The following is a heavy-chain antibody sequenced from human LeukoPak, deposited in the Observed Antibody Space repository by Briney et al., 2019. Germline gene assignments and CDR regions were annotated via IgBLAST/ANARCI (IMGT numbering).Heavy chain of an antibody. CDR1: GGSISSSGYY. CDR3: ARGNSGSYYVAFDY. Sequence: PSETLSLTCTVSGGSISSSGYYWGWIRQPPGKGLEWIGSIYHSGSTYYNPSLKSRVTISVDTSKNQFSLKLSSVTAADTAVYYCARGNSGSYYVAFDYWGQGTLVTVSS. CDR2: IYHSGST. D-gene: IGHD1-26*01. V-gene: IGHV4-39*07. J-gene: IGHJ4*02.